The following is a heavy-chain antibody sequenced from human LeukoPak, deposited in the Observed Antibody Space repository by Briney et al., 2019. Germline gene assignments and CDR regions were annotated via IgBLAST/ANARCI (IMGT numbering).Heavy chain of an antibody. CDR1: GGTFSSYA. V-gene: IGHV1-69*13. D-gene: IGHD3-22*01. J-gene: IGHJ4*02. CDR2: IIPIFGTA. Sequence: GASVKVSCKASGGTFSSYAISWVRQAPGQGLEWMGGIIPIFGTANYAQKFQGRVTITADEPTSTAYMELSSLRSEDTAVYYCARDTPIGYYDSSGYSVYWGQGTLVTVSS. CDR3: ARDTPIGYYDSSGYSVY.